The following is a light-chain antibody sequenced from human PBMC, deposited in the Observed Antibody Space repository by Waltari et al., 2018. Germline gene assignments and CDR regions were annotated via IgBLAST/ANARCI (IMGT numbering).Light chain of an antibody. CDR3: SSYTSSHTWV. CDR2: DVN. CDR1: SSDVGFYNF. J-gene: IGLJ3*02. V-gene: IGLV2-14*03. Sequence: SALTQPASVSGSPGQSITISCIGTSSDVGFYNFVSWYQQHPGEAPKLMIYDVNNRPSGVSSRFSGSKSGNTASLTISGLQAEDEADYYCSSYTSSHTWVFGGGTKVTVL.